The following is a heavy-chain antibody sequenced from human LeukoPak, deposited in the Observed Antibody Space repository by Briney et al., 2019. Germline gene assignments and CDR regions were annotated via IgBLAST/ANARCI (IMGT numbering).Heavy chain of an antibody. J-gene: IGHJ4*02. CDR1: SYSISSGNY. V-gene: IGHV4-38-2*02. CDR2: IFNSGKT. Sequence: SETLSLTCSVSSYSISSGNYWGWIRQPPGKRLEGIGSIFNSGKTYYTPSLMSRVTISVDTSKNQFSLNVRSVTAADTAVYYCARVGVPFPVFDYWGQGTLVSVSS. CDR3: ARVGVPFPVFDY. D-gene: IGHD3-3*01.